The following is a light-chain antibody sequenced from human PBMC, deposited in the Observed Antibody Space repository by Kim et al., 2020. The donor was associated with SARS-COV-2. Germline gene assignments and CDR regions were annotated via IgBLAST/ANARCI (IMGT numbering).Light chain of an antibody. CDR2: GNN. Sequence: SSELTQDPAVSVGLGQTVRITCQGDSLRSFYGSWYQQKPGQSPVLVLYGNNNRPSGIPGRFSGSTSGNTASLIITVAQVEDVADYYCDSRDTSGNHVVFGGGTKLNVL. V-gene: IGLV3-19*01. J-gene: IGLJ2*01. CDR3: DSRDTSGNHVV. CDR1: SLRSFY.